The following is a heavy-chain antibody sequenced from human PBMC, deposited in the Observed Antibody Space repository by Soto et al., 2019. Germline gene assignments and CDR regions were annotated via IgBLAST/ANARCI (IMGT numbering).Heavy chain of an antibody. CDR3: ARDHDGFDY. J-gene: IGHJ4*02. V-gene: IGHV1-3*01. CDR1: GSTIPICA. Sequence: GAPVEVSCTASGSTIPICAMHCVRQAPGQRLEWMGWINAGDGNTKYSQKFQGRVTITRHTSASTAYMELSSLRSEDMAVYYCARDHDGFDYWGQGTLVTGSS. CDR2: INAGDGNT.